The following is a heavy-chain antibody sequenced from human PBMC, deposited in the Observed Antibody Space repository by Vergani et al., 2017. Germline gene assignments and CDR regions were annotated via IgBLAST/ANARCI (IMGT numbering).Heavy chain of an antibody. V-gene: IGHV3-53*01. CDR3: ARDLNSGSYYGGDY. CDR1: GFTVSSNY. D-gene: IGHD1-26*01. J-gene: IGHJ4*02. Sequence: EVQLVESGGGLIQPGGSLRLSCAASGFTVSSNYMSWVRQAPGKGLEWVSVIYSGGSTYYADSVKGRFTISRDNAKNSLYLQMNSLRDEDTAVYYCARDLNSGSYYGGDYWGQGTLVTVSS. CDR2: IYSGGST.